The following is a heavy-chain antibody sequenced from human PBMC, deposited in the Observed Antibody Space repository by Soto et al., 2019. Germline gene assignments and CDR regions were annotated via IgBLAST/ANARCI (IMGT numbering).Heavy chain of an antibody. V-gene: IGHV3-23*01. CDR1: GFTFSSYA. CDR2: ISGSGGST. Sequence: GGSLRLSCAASGFTFSSYAMSWVRQAPGKGLEWVSAISGSGGSTYYADSVKGRFTISRDNSKNTLYLQMNSLRAEDTAVYYCAKAPGYYDSSGYYFGGQGTLVTVSS. J-gene: IGHJ4*02. CDR3: AKAPGYYDSSGYYF. D-gene: IGHD3-22*01.